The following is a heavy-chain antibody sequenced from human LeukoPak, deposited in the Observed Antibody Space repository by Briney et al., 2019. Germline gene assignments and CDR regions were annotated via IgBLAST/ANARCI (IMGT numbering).Heavy chain of an antibody. J-gene: IGHJ3*02. CDR2: IYSGGST. CDR3: AKAYTIFGVVIIDAFDI. CDR1: GFTVGTNY. V-gene: IGHV3-53*05. D-gene: IGHD3-3*01. Sequence: GGSLRLSCAASGFTVGTNYMSWVRQAPGKGLEWVSVIYSGGSTYYADSVKGRFTISRDNSKNTLYLQMNSLRAEDTAVYYRAKAYTIFGVVIIDAFDIWGQGTMVTVSS.